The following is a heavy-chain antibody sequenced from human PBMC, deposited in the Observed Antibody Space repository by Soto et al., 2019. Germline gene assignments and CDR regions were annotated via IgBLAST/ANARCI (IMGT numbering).Heavy chain of an antibody. CDR2: MNPNSGNT. CDR3: ARAAMSSTSFWFDP. CDR1: GYTFTSYD. J-gene: IGHJ5*02. V-gene: IGHV1-8*01. D-gene: IGHD2-2*01. Sequence: ASVKVSCKASGYTFTSYDINWVRQATGQGLEWMGWMNPNSGNTGYAQKFQGRVTMTRNTSISTAYMELSSLRSEDTAVYYCARAAMSSTSFWFDPWGQGTLVTVSS.